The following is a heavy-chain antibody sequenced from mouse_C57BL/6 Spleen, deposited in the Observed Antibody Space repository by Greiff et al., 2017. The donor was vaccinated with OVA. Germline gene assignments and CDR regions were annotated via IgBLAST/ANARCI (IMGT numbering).Heavy chain of an antibody. CDR2: IYPGDGDT. J-gene: IGHJ3*01. CDR1: GYAFSSSW. V-gene: IGHV1-82*01. D-gene: IGHD3-2*02. CDR3: ASGQDSSGYVG. Sequence: VKLQQSGPELVKPGASVKISCKASGYAFSSSWMNWVKQRPGKGLEWIGRIYPGDGDTNYNGKFKGKATLTADKSSSTAYMQLSSLTSEDSAVYFCASGQDSSGYVGWGQGTLVTVSA.